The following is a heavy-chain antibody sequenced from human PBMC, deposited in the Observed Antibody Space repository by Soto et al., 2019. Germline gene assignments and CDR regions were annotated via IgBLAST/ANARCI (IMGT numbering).Heavy chain of an antibody. V-gene: IGHV3-21*02. CDR1: GFTFSNYG. CDR2: ISSSSTYI. D-gene: IGHD1-20*01. J-gene: IGHJ3*02. Sequence: EVQLVESGGGLVKPGGSLRLSCAASGFTFSNYGMIWVRQAPGKGLEWVSFISSSSTYIFYADSVKGRFTISRDNAKNSLSLQMNSLRAEDTAVYYCARDASVSGSSRAFDIWGQGTMVTVSS. CDR3: ARDASVSGSSRAFDI.